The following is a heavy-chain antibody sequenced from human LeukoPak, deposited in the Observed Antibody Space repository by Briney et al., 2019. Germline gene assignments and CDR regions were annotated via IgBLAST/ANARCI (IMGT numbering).Heavy chain of an antibody. J-gene: IGHJ4*02. Sequence: GGSLRLSCAGSGFTLSNYAMSWVRQAPGRGLEWVSLISSAGVTYYADFAKGRFTISRDTSKNTMSLEMNSLRVGDTAIYYCAKDGGDSPGHELFDYRGQGILVTVSS. CDR3: AKDGGDSPGHELFDY. CDR1: GFTLSNYA. D-gene: IGHD3-16*01. CDR2: ISSAGVT. V-gene: IGHV3-23*01.